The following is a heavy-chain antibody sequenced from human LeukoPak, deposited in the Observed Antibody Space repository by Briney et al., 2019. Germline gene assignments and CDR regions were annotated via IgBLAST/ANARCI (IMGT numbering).Heavy chain of an antibody. V-gene: IGHV3-23*01. CDR2: ISGSGGST. CDR3: AKDSRVRYYYDSSGFHFDY. J-gene: IGHJ4*02. D-gene: IGHD3-22*01. CDR1: GFTVSSNY. Sequence: TGGSLRLSCAASGFTVSSNYMSWVRQAPGKGLEWVSAISGSGGSTYYADSVKGRFTISRDNSKNTLYLQMNSLRAEDTAVYYCAKDSRVRYYYDSSGFHFDYWGQGTLVTVSS.